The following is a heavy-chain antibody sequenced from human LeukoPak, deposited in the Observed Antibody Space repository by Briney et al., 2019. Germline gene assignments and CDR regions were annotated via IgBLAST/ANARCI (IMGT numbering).Heavy chain of an antibody. J-gene: IGHJ4*02. CDR1: GFTFSSYW. D-gene: IGHD3-3*01. CDR2: IKQDGSEK. Sequence: GGSLRLSCAASGFTFSSYWMRWVRQAPGKGLEWVANIKQDGSEKYYVDSVKGRFTISRDNAKNSLYLQMNSLRAEDTAVYYCACESGYPYYFDYWGQGTLVTVSS. CDR3: ACESGYPYYFDY. V-gene: IGHV3-7*01.